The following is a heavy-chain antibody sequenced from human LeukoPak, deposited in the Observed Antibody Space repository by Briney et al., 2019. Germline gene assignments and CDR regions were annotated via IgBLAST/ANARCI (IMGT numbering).Heavy chain of an antibody. CDR3: ARAKDTFGWFDP. D-gene: IGHD2-15*01. V-gene: IGHV4-31*03. CDR1: GGSISSGGYY. Sequence: PSETLSLTCTVSGGSISSGGYYWSWIRQHPGKGLEWIGYIYYSGSTYYNQSLKSRVTISVDTSKNQFSLKLSSVTAADTAVYYCARAKDTFGWFDPWGQGTLVTVSS. J-gene: IGHJ5*02. CDR2: IYYSGST.